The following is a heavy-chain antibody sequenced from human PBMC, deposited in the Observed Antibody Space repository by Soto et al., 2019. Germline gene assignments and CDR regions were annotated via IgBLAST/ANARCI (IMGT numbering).Heavy chain of an antibody. CDR2: IGESGTPT. Sequence: VGSLRLSCAASGFTFSTYAMKWVRQAPGKGLEWVSLIGESGTPTYYADSVKGRFTISRDNSGNTLFLEMYSLRAEDTAVYYCARYIPGVRYYGMDVWGQGTTVTVSS. V-gene: IGHV3-23*01. CDR3: ARYIPGVRYYGMDV. J-gene: IGHJ6*02. CDR1: GFTFSTYA. D-gene: IGHD2-2*01.